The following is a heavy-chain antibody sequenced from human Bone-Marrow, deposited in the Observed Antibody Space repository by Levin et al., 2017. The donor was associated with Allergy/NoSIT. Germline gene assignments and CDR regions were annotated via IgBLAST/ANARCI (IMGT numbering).Heavy chain of an antibody. CDR3: ARDETFNSWHVGWFDS. CDR2: MFAGGAA. J-gene: IGHJ5*01. D-gene: IGHD6-13*01. CDR1: GDSIHNSHHY. Sequence: SQTLSLPCTVSGDSIHNSHHYWSWIRQPAGTGLEWIGRMFAGGAATYNRSLRSRFTISIDTSKNQFSLQLTSVTAADTAVYYCARDETFNSWHVGWFDSWGQGTLVTVSS. V-gene: IGHV4-61*02.